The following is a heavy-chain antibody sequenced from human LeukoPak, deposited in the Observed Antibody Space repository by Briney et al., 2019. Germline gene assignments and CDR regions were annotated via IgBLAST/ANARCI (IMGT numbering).Heavy chain of an antibody. D-gene: IGHD2-15*01. CDR2: IIPIFGTA. Sequence: ASVKVSCKASGGTFSSYAISWVRQAPGQGLEWMGGIIPIFGTANYAQKFQGRVTITADESTSTAYMELSSLRSEDTAVYYCASLVGLAAHFDYWGQGTLVTVSS. CDR3: ASLVGLAAHFDY. CDR1: GGTFSSYA. J-gene: IGHJ4*02. V-gene: IGHV1-69*13.